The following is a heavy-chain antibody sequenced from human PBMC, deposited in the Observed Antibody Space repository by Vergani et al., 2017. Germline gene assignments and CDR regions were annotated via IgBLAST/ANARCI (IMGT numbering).Heavy chain of an antibody. CDR2: ISRSGFNT. CDR1: GFPFSSYA. D-gene: IGHD3-22*01. CDR3: AKDVLGDSSDLDS. Sequence: HLLESGGGLVQPGGSLRLSCAASGFPFSSYALTWVRQAPGKGLEWVSTISRSGFNTYYADSVKGRFTVSRVNSKNTLFLQMNSLRAGDTAVYYCAKDVLGDSSDLDSWGPGTLVTVSS. J-gene: IGHJ4*02. V-gene: IGHV3-23*01.